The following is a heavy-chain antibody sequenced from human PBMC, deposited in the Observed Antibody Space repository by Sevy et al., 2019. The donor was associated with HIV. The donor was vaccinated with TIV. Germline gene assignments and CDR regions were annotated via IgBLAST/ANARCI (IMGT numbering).Heavy chain of an antibody. CDR1: GGSISSSSYY. V-gene: IGHV4-39*01. Sequence: SKTLSLTCTVSGGSISSSSYYWDWIRQPPGKGLAWIGSISYSGSTYYTSSLKSRVTLSVDMSKNQFSLKLSSVTATDTAVYYCARRRRGDYTHTYDYWGQGTLVTVSS. CDR2: ISYSGST. D-gene: IGHD2-21*02. CDR3: ARRRRGDYTHTYDY. J-gene: IGHJ4*02.